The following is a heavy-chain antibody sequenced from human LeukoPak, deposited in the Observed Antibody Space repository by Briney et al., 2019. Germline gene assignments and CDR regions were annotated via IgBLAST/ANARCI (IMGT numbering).Heavy chain of an antibody. Sequence: GGSLRLSCVVSGFTFSSYTMNWVCQAPGRGLEWVSYISSSSSTIYYADSVKGRFTISRDNAKNSLYLQMNSLRAEDTAVYYCARPLTTVTTGGGYWGQGTLVTVSS. CDR3: ARPLTTVTTGGGY. V-gene: IGHV3-48*01. J-gene: IGHJ4*02. CDR2: ISSSSSTI. CDR1: GFTFSSYT. D-gene: IGHD4-17*01.